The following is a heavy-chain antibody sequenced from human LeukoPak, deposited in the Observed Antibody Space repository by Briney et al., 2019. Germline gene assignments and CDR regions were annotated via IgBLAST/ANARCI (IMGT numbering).Heavy chain of an antibody. Sequence: GGSLRLSCAASGFTFSSYAMSWVRQAPGKGLEWVANIKQDGSEKYYVDSVKGRFTISRDNAKNSLYLQMNSLRAEDTAVYYCARDRKYYYGSGSRRSYYYYYYMDVWGKGTTVTISS. D-gene: IGHD3-10*01. CDR2: IKQDGSEK. J-gene: IGHJ6*03. V-gene: IGHV3-7*01. CDR1: GFTFSSYA. CDR3: ARDRKYYYGSGSRRSYYYYYYMDV.